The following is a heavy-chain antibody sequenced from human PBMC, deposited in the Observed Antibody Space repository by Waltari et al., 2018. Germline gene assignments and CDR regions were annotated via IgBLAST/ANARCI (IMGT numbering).Heavy chain of an antibody. CDR3: ARRAAIAATGPTYYMDV. D-gene: IGHD6-13*01. Sequence: QVQLQESGPGLVKPSETLSLTCAVSGYSISSGYYWGWIRQPPGKGLEWIGSIYQSGSTYTNPALTSGATISVDTSKNQCSLKLSSVTAADTAVYYCARRAAIAATGPTYYMDVWGKGTTVTVSS. J-gene: IGHJ6*03. V-gene: IGHV4-38-2*01. CDR1: GYSISSGYY. CDR2: IYQSGST.